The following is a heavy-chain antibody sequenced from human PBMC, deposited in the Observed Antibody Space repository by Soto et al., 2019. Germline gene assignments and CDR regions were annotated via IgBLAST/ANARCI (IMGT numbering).Heavy chain of an antibody. V-gene: IGHV3-53*01. CDR2: IYRSGAT. D-gene: IGHD3-16*01. CDR1: GFTVTSNY. CDR3: APDSGLTRVSSGVDV. J-gene: IGHJ6*02. Sequence: PGGSLRLSCAASGFTVTSNYLTWGRQAPGKGLEWVSVIYRSGATYYPDSVRGRFTASRDYSHNTLYLQMDSLRVEDTAVSCCAPDSGLTRVSSGVDVWDPETTVTASS.